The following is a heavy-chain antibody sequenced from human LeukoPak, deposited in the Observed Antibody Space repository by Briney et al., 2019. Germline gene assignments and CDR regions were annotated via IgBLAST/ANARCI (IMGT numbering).Heavy chain of an antibody. CDR2: ISAYNGNT. Sequence: ASVKVSCKASGYTFTSYGISWVRQAPGQGLEWMGWISAYNGNTNYAQKLQGRVTMTTDTSTSTAYMELRSLRSDDTAVYYCARERGNYDILTDYYEGNGFDPWGQGTLVTVSS. CDR1: GYTFTSYG. CDR3: ARERGNYDILTDYYEGNGFDP. V-gene: IGHV1-18*01. J-gene: IGHJ5*02. D-gene: IGHD3-9*01.